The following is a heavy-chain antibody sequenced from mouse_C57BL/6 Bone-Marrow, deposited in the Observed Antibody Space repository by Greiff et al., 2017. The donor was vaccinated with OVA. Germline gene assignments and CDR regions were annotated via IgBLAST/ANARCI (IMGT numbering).Heavy chain of an antibody. CDR2: IYPRSGNT. J-gene: IGHJ3*01. CDR1: GYTFTSYG. CDR3: ARGQLRLPWFAY. D-gene: IGHD3-2*02. Sequence: QVHVKQSGAELARPGASVKLSCKASGYTFTSYGISWVKQRTGQGLEWIGEIYPRSGNTYYNEKFKGKATLTADKSSSTAYMELRSLTSEDSAVYFCARGQLRLPWFAYWGQGTLVTVSA. V-gene: IGHV1-81*01.